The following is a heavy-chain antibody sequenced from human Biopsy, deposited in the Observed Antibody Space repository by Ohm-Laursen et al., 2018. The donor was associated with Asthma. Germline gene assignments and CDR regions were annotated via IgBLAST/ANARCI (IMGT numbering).Heavy chain of an antibody. CDR3: ARRITIFGVVQKDHGMDA. J-gene: IGHJ6*02. D-gene: IGHD3-3*01. CDR1: GGSMTPTSHY. V-gene: IGHV4-39*01. Sequence: GTLSLTCTVSGGSMTPTSHYWDWIRQAPGKGLEWIGYISYGGKTSYNPSLKNRVTISRDTSKNQFSLRLTSLTAADRAVYFCARRITIFGVVQKDHGMDAWGQGTTVIVSS. CDR2: ISYGGKT.